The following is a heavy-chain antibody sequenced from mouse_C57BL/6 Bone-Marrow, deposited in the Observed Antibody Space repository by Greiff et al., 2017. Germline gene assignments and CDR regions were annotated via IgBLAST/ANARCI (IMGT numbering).Heavy chain of an antibody. V-gene: IGHV1-64*01. Sequence: QVQLQQPGAELVKPGASVKLSCKASGYTFTSYWMHWVKQRPGQGLEWIGMIHPNSGSTNYNEKFKSKATLTVDKSSSTAYMQLSSLTSEDSAVYYCARRRIYGSSYEDYAMDYWGQGTSVTVSS. CDR1: GYTFTSYW. CDR2: IHPNSGST. D-gene: IGHD1-1*01. CDR3: ARRRIYGSSYEDYAMDY. J-gene: IGHJ4*01.